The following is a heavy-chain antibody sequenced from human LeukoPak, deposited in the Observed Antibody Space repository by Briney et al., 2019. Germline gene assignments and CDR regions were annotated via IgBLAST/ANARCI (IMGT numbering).Heavy chain of an antibody. Sequence: QPGGSLRLSCAASGFTFSAYAMAWVRHAPGKGLEWVSAISGSGGTTYSADSVKGRFTISRDNSKNILYLQVNSLRAGDTAVYYCAKDYYYDSSGYYYGDAFDIWGQGTVVTVSS. J-gene: IGHJ3*02. CDR1: GFTFSAYA. D-gene: IGHD3-22*01. V-gene: IGHV3-23*01. CDR2: ISGSGGTT. CDR3: AKDYYYDSSGYYYGDAFDI.